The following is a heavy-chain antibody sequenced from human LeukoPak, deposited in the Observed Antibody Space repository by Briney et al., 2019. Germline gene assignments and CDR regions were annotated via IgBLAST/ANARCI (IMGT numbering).Heavy chain of an antibody. V-gene: IGHV3-30*02. D-gene: IGHD5-12*01. CDR1: GFTFSSYG. J-gene: IGHJ6*03. CDR3: AKGGGYEAQYYYYYLDV. CDR2: LRYDGSNK. Sequence: GGSLRLSCAASGFTFSSYGMHWVRQAPGKGLEWVAFLRYDGSNKYYADSVKGRFTISRDNSKNTLYLQMKSLRAEDTAVYYCAKGGGYEAQYYYYYLDVWGKGTTVTISS.